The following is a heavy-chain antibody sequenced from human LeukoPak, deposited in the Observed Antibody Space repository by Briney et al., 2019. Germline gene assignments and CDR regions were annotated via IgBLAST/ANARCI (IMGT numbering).Heavy chain of an antibody. D-gene: IGHD5-18*01. V-gene: IGHV3-11*04. CDR2: SSSSSSTI. Sequence: GGSLTHSRAASACTLSHYYMNWVRQAGGTHLESVSDSSSSSSTIYYADSVKGRFTISRDNAKNSLYLQMNSLRAEDTAVYYCARTQRGYSYGYGFPPQYFDYWGQGTLVTVSS. J-gene: IGHJ4*02. CDR1: ACTLSHYY. CDR3: ARTQRGYSYGYGFPPQYFDY.